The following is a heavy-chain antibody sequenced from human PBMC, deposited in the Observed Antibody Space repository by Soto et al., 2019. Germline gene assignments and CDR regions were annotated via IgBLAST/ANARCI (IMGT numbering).Heavy chain of an antibody. CDR3: VKRGTVTTDYYGMDV. D-gene: IGHD4-17*01. CDR2: ISGSGGGT. Sequence: EEQLLESGGGLVQPGGSLRLSCAASRFTFTRSPMSWVRQAPVRGLEWVSAISGSGGGTYYADSVKGRFTISRDNSKNTLYLQMTSLRDEDTAVYYCVKRGTVTTDYYGMDVWGQGTTVTVSS. V-gene: IGHV3-23*01. CDR1: RFTFTRSP. J-gene: IGHJ6*02.